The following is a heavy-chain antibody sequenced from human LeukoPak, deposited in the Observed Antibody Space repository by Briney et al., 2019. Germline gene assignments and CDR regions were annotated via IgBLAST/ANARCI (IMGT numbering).Heavy chain of an antibody. CDR1: GFTFSSYA. D-gene: IGHD6-6*01. CDR3: AKDNPAAYSSSSRGGY. J-gene: IGHJ4*02. Sequence: GGSLRLSCAASGFTFSSYAMSWVRQAPGKGLEWVSAISGSGGSTYYAGSVKGRFTISRDNSKNTLYLQMNSLRAEDTAVYYGAKDNPAAYSSSSRGGYWGQGTLVTVSS. CDR2: ISGSGGST. V-gene: IGHV3-23*01.